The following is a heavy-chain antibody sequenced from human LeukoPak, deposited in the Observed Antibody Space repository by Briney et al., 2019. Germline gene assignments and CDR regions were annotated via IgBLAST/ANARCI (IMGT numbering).Heavy chain of an antibody. CDR2: IIPILGIA. Sequence: SVKVSCKASGGTFSSYAISWVRQAPGQGLEWMGRIIPILGIANYAQKFQGRVTITADKSTSTAYMELSSLRSEDTAVYYCARDQTSVYSVATIGGDYWGQGTLVTVSS. V-gene: IGHV1-69*04. CDR3: ARDQTSVYSVATIGGDY. CDR1: GGTFSSYA. D-gene: IGHD5-12*01. J-gene: IGHJ4*02.